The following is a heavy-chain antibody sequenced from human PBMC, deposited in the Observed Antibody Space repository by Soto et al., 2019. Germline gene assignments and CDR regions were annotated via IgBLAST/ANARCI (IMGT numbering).Heavy chain of an antibody. CDR2: TLYRSKWSF. CDR1: GDSVSSDTSA. V-gene: IGHV6-1*01. J-gene: IGHJ6*02. Sequence: PSQTLSLTCAISGDSVSSDTSAWNWFRQSPSRGLEWLGRTLYRSKWSFDYAVSVRSRITINPDTSKNQFSLQLNSVTPEDTAFYYCASGTFKPGMGVWGQGTTVTVSS. CDR3: ASGTFKPGMGV. D-gene: IGHD1-7*01.